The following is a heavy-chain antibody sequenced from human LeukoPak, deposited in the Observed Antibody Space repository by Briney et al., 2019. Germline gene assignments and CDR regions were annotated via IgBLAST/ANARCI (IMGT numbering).Heavy chain of an antibody. CDR1: GFTFSSYS. V-gene: IGHV3-21*01. J-gene: IGHJ4*02. Sequence: GGSLRLSCAASGFTFSSYSMNWVRQAPGKGLEWVSSISSSSSYIYYADSVKGRFTISRNNAKNSLYLQMNSLRAEDTAVYYCARQIDYYGSGSLPDYWGQGTLVTVSS. CDR2: ISSSSSYI. D-gene: IGHD3-10*01. CDR3: ARQIDYYGSGSLPDY.